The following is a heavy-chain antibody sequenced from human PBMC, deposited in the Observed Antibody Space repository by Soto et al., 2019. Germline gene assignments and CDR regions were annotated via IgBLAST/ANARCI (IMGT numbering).Heavy chain of an antibody. Sequence: GGSLRLSCAASGFTFSNYTMHWVRQAPGKGLEWVALISYDEIDKYFADAVKGRFTISRDNSKNTLYLQMDSLRAEDTAVYYCAGRSGSSDYWGRGTLVTVSS. CDR3: AGRSGSSDY. CDR1: GFTFSNYT. D-gene: IGHD3-10*01. V-gene: IGHV3-30*04. CDR2: ISYDEIDK. J-gene: IGHJ4*02.